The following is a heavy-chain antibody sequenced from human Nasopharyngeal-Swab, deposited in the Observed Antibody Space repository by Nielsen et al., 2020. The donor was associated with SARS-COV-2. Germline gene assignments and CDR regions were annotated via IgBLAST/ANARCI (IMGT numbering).Heavy chain of an antibody. Sequence: SETLSLTCTVSGGSISSGGYFWSWIRQHPGKGLEWIGYIHYTGNTYYNPSLESRLTISLDTSQNQFSLKLSAVTAADTAVYYCARDPGAAAGQGNYYGMDVWGQGTTVTVSS. V-gene: IGHV4-31*03. CDR2: IHYTGNT. CDR1: GGSISSGGYF. D-gene: IGHD6-13*01. J-gene: IGHJ6*02. CDR3: ARDPGAAAGQGNYYGMDV.